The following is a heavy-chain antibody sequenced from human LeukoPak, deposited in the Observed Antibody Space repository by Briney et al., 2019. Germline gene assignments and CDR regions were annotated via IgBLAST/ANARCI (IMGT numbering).Heavy chain of an antibody. CDR1: GFTFSSYG. J-gene: IGHJ4*02. D-gene: IGHD3-3*01. V-gene: IGHV3-23*01. CDR3: ARGGRITIFGTLIDY. CDR2: ISGSGGST. Sequence: HPGGSLRLSCAASGFTFSSYGMSWVRQAPGKGLEWVSAISGSGGSTYYADSVKGRFTISRDNSKDTLYLQMNSLRTEDTAVYFCARGGRITIFGTLIDYWGQGTVVTVSS.